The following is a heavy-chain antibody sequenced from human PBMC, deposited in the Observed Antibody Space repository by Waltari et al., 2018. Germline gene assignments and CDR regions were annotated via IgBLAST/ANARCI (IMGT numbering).Heavy chain of an antibody. CDR3: DYYGSGVDY. Sequence: QVPLQESGPGLVKPSETLSLTCAVSGYSISRGYYWGWIRQPPGKGLEWIGSIYHSGSTYYNPSLKSRVTISVDTSKNQFSLKLSSVTAADTAVYYCDYYGSGVDYWGQGTLVTVSS. J-gene: IGHJ4*02. V-gene: IGHV4-38-2*01. D-gene: IGHD3-10*01. CDR2: IYHSGST. CDR1: GYSISRGYY.